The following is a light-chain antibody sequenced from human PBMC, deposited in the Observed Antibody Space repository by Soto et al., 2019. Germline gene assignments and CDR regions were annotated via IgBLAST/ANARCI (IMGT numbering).Light chain of an antibody. CDR1: QSVSNNY. CDR3: KQYGSSPIT. Sequence: EIVLTQSPGTLSLSPGERATLSCRASQSVSNNYLAWYQQKPGQAPRLLIYGAYSRATGIQDRFSGSGSGTDFTLTIRRLEPEDFAVYYCKQYGSSPITFGQGTRLEIK. CDR2: GAY. J-gene: IGKJ5*01. V-gene: IGKV3-20*01.